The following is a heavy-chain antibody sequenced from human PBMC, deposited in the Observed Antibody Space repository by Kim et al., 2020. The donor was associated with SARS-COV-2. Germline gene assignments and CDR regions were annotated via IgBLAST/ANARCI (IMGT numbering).Heavy chain of an antibody. D-gene: IGHD6-19*01. CDR3: ARAGGSGWYKYYFDY. V-gene: IGHV4-31*02. Sequence: PSLKSRVTISVDTSKNQFSLKLSSVTAADTAVYYCARAGGSGWYKYYFDYWGQGTLVTVSS. J-gene: IGHJ4*02.